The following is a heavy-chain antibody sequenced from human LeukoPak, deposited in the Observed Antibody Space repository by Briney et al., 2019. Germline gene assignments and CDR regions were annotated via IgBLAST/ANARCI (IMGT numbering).Heavy chain of an antibody. CDR2: IYYSGGT. V-gene: IGHV4-59*08. Sequence: SETLSLTCPISRGSLSSYYWSWIRQSPGKGPEWVGYIYYSGGTNYNPSLESRVTISVDRSTNQFPLKVRSVTAADTAVYYCARRRFSYGDNDAFDIWGQGTMVTVSS. D-gene: IGHD5-18*01. J-gene: IGHJ3*02. CDR3: ARRRFSYGDNDAFDI. CDR1: RGSLSSYY.